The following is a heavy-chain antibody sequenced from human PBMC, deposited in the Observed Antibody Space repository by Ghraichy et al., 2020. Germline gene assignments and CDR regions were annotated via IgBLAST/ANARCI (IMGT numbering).Heavy chain of an antibody. CDR1: GFSLSNARMG. Sequence: SGPTLVKPTETLTLTCTVSGFSLSNARMGVSWIRQPPGKALEWLAHIFSNDEKSYSTSLKSRLTISKDTSKSQVVLTMTNMDPVDTATYYCARISRAFFRYSSGWYGGYWGQGTLVTVSS. V-gene: IGHV2-26*01. D-gene: IGHD6-19*01. CDR3: ARISRAFFRYSSGWYGGY. CDR2: IFSNDEK. J-gene: IGHJ4*02.